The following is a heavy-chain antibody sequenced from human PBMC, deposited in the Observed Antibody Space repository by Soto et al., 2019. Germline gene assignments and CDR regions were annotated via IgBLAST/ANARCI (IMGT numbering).Heavy chain of an antibody. Sequence: GGSLRLSCAASGFTFSSYGMHWVRQAPGKGLEWVAVIWYDGSNKYYADSVKGRFTISRDNSKNTLYLQMNSLRAEDTAVYYCARDLNYDILTGSSLTYYYYYYGMDVWGQGTTVPVSS. J-gene: IGHJ6*02. CDR2: IWYDGSNK. D-gene: IGHD3-9*01. V-gene: IGHV3-33*01. CDR1: GFTFSSYG. CDR3: ARDLNYDILTGSSLTYYYYYYGMDV.